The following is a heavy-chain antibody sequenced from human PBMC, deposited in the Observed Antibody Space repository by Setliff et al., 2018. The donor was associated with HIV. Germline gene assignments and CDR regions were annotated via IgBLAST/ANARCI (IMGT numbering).Heavy chain of an antibody. Sequence: PSETLSLTCTVSGGSISNSRYYWSWIRQPPGKGLEWIGSIYYSGSTYYNPSLKSRVTISVDTSKNQFSLKLSSVTAADTAVYYCARWPPHRGSDYDQEYYFDYWGQGTLVTVSS. CDR1: GGSISNSRYY. V-gene: IGHV4-39*07. J-gene: IGHJ4*02. D-gene: IGHD3-22*01. CDR2: IYYSGST. CDR3: ARWPPHRGSDYDQEYYFDY.